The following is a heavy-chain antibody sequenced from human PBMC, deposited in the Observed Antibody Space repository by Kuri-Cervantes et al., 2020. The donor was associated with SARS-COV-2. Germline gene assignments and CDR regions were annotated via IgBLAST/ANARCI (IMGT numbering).Heavy chain of an antibody. CDR2: VNHNGST. CDR3: ARAYGFLRYIYYMDV. J-gene: IGHJ6*03. D-gene: IGHD4-17*01. V-gene: IGHV4-34*01. CDR1: GESFSGYY. Sequence: SGSLTLSCAFYGESFSGYYWNWIRQAPGKGLEWIGEVNHNGSTNYNPSLKSRVTISVDTSSKQFSLHLSSVTAADTAVYYCARAYGFLRYIYYMDVWGRGTTVTVSS.